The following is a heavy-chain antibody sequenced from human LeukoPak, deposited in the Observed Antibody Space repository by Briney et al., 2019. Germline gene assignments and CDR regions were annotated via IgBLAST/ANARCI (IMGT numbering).Heavy chain of an antibody. Sequence: ASVKVSCKASGYTFTSYDINWVRQATGQGLEWMGWTNPNSGNTGYAQKFQGRVTMTRNTSISTAYMELSSLRSEDTAVYYCARVEWELLYYYGMDVWGQGTTVTVSS. D-gene: IGHD1-26*01. V-gene: IGHV1-8*01. CDR2: TNPNSGNT. J-gene: IGHJ6*02. CDR3: ARVEWELLYYYGMDV. CDR1: GYTFTSYD.